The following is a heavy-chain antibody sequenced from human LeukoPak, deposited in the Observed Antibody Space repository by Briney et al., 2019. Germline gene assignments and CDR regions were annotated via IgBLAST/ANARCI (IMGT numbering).Heavy chain of an antibody. CDR3: ARAAYGLDY. CDR1: GFPFSSYS. D-gene: IGHD3-10*01. CDR2: ISSSSSTI. V-gene: IGHV3-48*01. J-gene: IGHJ4*02. Sequence: GGSLRLSFAASGFPFSSYSMNWVRPAPGKGLEWVSYISSSSSTIYYADSVKGRFTISRDNAKNSLYLQMNSLRAEDTAVYYCARAAYGLDYWGQGTLVTVSS.